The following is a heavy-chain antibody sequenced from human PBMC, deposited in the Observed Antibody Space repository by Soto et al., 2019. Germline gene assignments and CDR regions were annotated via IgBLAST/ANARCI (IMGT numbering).Heavy chain of an antibody. CDR3: ARGPLLRVYGSKYYFDY. Sequence: GESLKISCKGSGYSFTSYWIGWVRQMLGKGLEWMGIIYPGDSDTRYSPSFQGQVTISADKSISTAYLQWSSLKASDTAMYYCARGPLLRVYGSKYYFDYWGQGTLVTVSS. D-gene: IGHD3-10*01. CDR1: GYSFTSYW. V-gene: IGHV5-51*01. CDR2: IYPGDSDT. J-gene: IGHJ4*02.